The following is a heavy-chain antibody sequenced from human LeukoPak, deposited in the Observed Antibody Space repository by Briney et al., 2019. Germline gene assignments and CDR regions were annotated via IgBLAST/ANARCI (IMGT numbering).Heavy chain of an antibody. J-gene: IGHJ4*02. Sequence: GGSLRLSRAASGFTLSIYAMSWVRQAPGKGREWVSAISGSGGSTYSADPVKGQFPTSRDNSKTPLYLQMNTLRAENTAVYYFAKGSGDSYGHHHFDYWGQGTLVTVSS. V-gene: IGHV3-23*01. CDR2: ISGSGGST. CDR3: AKGSGDSYGHHHFDY. D-gene: IGHD5-18*01. CDR1: GFTLSIYA.